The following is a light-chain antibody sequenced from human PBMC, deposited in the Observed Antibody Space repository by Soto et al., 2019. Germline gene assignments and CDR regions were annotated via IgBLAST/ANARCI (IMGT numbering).Light chain of an antibody. J-gene: IGKJ1*01. CDR2: GAS. CDR1: QSVSSSY. V-gene: IGKV3-20*01. Sequence: EIVLTQSPGTLSLSPGERATLSCRASQSVSSSYLAWYQQKPGQAPRLLIYGASSRATGIPDRFSGSGSGKDFTFTISRLEPEDFAVYYCQQYGSSSWTFGQGTKVEIK. CDR3: QQYGSSSWT.